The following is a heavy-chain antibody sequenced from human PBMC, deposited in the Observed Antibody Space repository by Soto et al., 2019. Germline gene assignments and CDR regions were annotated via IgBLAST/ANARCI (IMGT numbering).Heavy chain of an antibody. V-gene: IGHV3-23*01. CDR3: AKVMVKNWFDP. CDR1: GFSFRNYA. J-gene: IGHJ5*02. D-gene: IGHD5-18*01. Sequence: GGSLRLSCAASGFSFRNYAMSWVRQAPGKGLEWISTLTGSSSNIYYADSVKGRFAISRDNSRNTLYLQMNSLRADDTAVYYCAKVMVKNWFDPWGQGTLVTVSS. CDR2: LTGSSSNI.